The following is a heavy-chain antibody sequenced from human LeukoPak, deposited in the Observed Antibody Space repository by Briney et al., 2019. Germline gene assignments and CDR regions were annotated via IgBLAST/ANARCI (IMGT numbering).Heavy chain of an antibody. Sequence: GASVKVSCKASGGTFRNHSISWVRQAPGQGLEWMGGIIPVFGAINYAQRLQGRLTITTDESTYTAYMELSSLRSEDTAVYYCARVSSGRSRSVYLDYWGQGTLVTVSS. CDR3: ARVSSGRSRSVYLDY. CDR1: GGTFRNHS. D-gene: IGHD3-22*01. J-gene: IGHJ4*02. V-gene: IGHV1-69*05. CDR2: IIPVFGAI.